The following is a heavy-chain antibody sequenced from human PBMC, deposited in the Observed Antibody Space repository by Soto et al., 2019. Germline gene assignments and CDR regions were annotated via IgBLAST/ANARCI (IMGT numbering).Heavy chain of an antibody. V-gene: IGHV3-30*03. J-gene: IGHJ4*02. CDR1: GLTFRNYG. D-gene: IGHD6-19*01. CDR3: VSLRQDSTGCYYFDY. Sequence: QVQLVESGGGVVQPGRSLRLSCAASGLTFRNYGMHWVRQAPGKGLEWVAVISYDGSNKYYADSVKGRFTISRDNSKNTLYLQMTSLRVEDTAVYYCVSLRQDSTGCYYFDYWGQGTLVTVSS. CDR2: ISYDGSNK.